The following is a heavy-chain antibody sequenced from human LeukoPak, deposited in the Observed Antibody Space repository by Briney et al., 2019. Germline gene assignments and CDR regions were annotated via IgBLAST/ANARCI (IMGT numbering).Heavy chain of an antibody. CDR1: GGTFSSYA. CDR2: IIPIFGTA. V-gene: IGHV1-69*05. CDR3: AREYGEGYYYYYMDV. D-gene: IGHD4-17*01. Sequence: SVKVSCKASGGTFSSYAISWVRQAPGQGLEWMGGIIPIFGTANYAQKFQGRVTITTDESTSTAYMELSSLRAEDTAVYYCAREYGEGYYYYYMDVWGKGTTVTVSS. J-gene: IGHJ6*03.